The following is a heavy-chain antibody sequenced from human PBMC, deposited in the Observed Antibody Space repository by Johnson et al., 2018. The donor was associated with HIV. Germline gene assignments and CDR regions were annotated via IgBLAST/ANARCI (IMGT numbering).Heavy chain of an antibody. D-gene: IGHD3-22*01. CDR1: GFTFSSYA. CDR2: ISYDGINK. V-gene: IGHV3-30-3*01. CDR3: ARDGRTMKVGDDAFDI. J-gene: IGHJ3*02. Sequence: QEKLVESGGGVVQPGRSLRLSCAASGFTFSSYAMHWVRQAPGKGLEWVAVISYDGINKYYADSVKGRFTISRDNSKNTLYLQMNSLRAEDRAVYYCARDGRTMKVGDDAFDIWGQGTMVTVSS.